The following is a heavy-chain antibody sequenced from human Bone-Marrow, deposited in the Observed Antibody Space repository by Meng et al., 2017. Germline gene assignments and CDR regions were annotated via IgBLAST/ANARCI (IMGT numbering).Heavy chain of an antibody. Sequence: VPRGDSVGGGVPPWWAPRPSCAASGVSVRCSSSPWGRQPSRKGLEVVGRIRSKANRYTTAYAASVKRSFNIPRDTSKHTAYLQMSSLKTEDTAVYYCTRPVTTQFDYWGQGTLVTVSS. J-gene: IGHJ4*02. D-gene: IGHD4-17*01. CDR1: GVSVRCSS. V-gene: IGHV3-73*02. CDR3: TRPVTTQFDY. CDR2: IRSKANRYTT.